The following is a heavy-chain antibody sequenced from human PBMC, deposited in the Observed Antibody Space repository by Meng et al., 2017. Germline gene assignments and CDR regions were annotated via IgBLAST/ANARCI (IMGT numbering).Heavy chain of an antibody. CDR1: GFSFSGYG. Sequence: VELVGSGGGIVQPGRSLMLSCAASGFSFSGYGMHWVRQAPGKGLEWVAVIGHDGDYTDYVDPVKGRFIISRDNSKSTLFLQMNSLRAEDTAVYYCARDGGGDYGDSFDYWGQGTLVTVSS. D-gene: IGHD4-17*01. J-gene: IGHJ4*02. CDR3: ARDGGGDYGDSFDY. V-gene: IGHV3-33*01. CDR2: IGHDGDYT.